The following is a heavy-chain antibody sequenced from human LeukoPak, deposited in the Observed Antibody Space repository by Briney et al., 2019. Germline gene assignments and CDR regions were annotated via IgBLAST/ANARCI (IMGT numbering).Heavy chain of an antibody. V-gene: IGHV3-21*01. D-gene: IGHD3-22*01. CDR3: APTYYYDSSGSPGANYFDY. CDR1: GFTFSSYS. Sequence: GGSLRLSCAASGFTFSSYSMNWVRQAPGKGLEWVSSISSSSSYIYYADSVKGRFTISRDNAKSSLYLQMNSLRAEDTAVYYCAPTYYYDSSGSPGANYFDYWGQGTLVTVSS. J-gene: IGHJ4*02. CDR2: ISSSSSYI.